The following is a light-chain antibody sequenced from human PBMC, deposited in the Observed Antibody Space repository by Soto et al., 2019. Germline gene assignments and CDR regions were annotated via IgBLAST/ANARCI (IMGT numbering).Light chain of an antibody. CDR3: QAWDSSTAGV. CDR1: KLGDKY. CDR2: QNS. J-gene: IGLJ1*01. Sequence: SYELTQPPSVSVSPGQTASITCSGDKLGDKYACWYQQKPGQSPVLVIYQNSKRPSGIPERFSGSNSGNTATLPISGTQAMDEADYYCQAWDSSTAGVFGTGTKLTVL. V-gene: IGLV3-1*01.